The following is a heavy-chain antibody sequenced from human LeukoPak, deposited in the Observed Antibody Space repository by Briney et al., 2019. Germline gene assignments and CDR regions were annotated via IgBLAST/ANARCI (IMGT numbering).Heavy chain of an antibody. CDR2: ISSSSSYI. CDR1: GFTFSSYS. J-gene: IGHJ6*02. CDR3: ARLAVAGRYYGMDV. D-gene: IGHD6-19*01. Sequence: GGSLRLSCAASGFTFSSYSMNWVRQAPGKGLEWVSSISSSSSYIYYADSVKGRFTISRDNAKNSLYLQMNSLRAEDTAVYYCARLAVAGRYYGMDVWGQGTTVTVSS. V-gene: IGHV3-21*01.